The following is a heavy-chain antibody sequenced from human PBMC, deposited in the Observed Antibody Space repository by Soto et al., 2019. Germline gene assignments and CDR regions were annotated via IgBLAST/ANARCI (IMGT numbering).Heavy chain of an antibody. D-gene: IGHD2-15*01. J-gene: IGHJ4*02. CDR1: GDSVSSGSYY. CDR3: ARARGARYFDY. V-gene: IGHV4-61*01. Sequence: SETLSLTCTVSGDSVSSGSYYWSWIRQPPGKGLEWIGYIFYSGSTNYNPSLKSRVTISVDTSKNQFSLKLSSVTAADTAVYYCARARGARYFDYWGQGTLVTVSS. CDR2: IFYSGST.